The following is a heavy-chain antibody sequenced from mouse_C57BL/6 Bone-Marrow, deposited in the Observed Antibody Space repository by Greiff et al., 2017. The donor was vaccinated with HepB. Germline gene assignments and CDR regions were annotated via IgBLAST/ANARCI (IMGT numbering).Heavy chain of an antibody. CDR3: VRDYYGSSPYWYFDV. Sequence: EVQVVESGGGLVQPKGSLKLSCAASGFSFNTYAMNWVRQAPGKGLEWVARIRSKSNNYATYYADSVKDRFTISRDDSESMLYLQINNLKTEDTAMYYCVRDYYGSSPYWYFDVWGTGTTVTVSS. CDR2: IRSKSNNYAT. J-gene: IGHJ1*03. D-gene: IGHD1-1*01. V-gene: IGHV10-1*01. CDR1: GFSFNTYA.